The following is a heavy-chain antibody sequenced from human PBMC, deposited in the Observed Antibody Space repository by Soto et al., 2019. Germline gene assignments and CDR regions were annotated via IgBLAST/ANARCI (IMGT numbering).Heavy chain of an antibody. Sequence: EVQLVESGGGLVKPGGSLRLSCAASGFTFSNAWLSWVRQAPGKGLEWVSALYDLDGTYYADSVKGRFTTSSDSSRTTVYLQMNSLRPDDTAVYSCATWHLQEHAYDIWGQGTMVTVSS. J-gene: IGHJ3*02. CDR2: LYDLDGT. D-gene: IGHD1-1*01. V-gene: IGHV3-66*01. CDR3: ATWHLQEHAYDI. CDR1: GFTFSNAW.